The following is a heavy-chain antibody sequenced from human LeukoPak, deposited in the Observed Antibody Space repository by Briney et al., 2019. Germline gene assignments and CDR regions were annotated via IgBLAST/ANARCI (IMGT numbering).Heavy chain of an antibody. J-gene: IGHJ4*02. Sequence: GGSLGLSCAASGFTVSSNYMSWVRQAPGKGLEWVSVIYSGRSIYYADSVKGRFTISRDNSKNTLYLQMNSLRAEDTAVYYCARRAGAYSHPYDYWGQGTLVTVSS. D-gene: IGHD4/OR15-4a*01. CDR1: GFTVSSNY. CDR2: IYSGRSI. V-gene: IGHV3-66*04. CDR3: ARRAGAYSHPYDY.